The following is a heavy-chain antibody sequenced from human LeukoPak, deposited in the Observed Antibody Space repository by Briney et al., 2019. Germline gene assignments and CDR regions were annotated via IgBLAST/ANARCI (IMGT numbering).Heavy chain of an antibody. CDR3: ARHDYGWPHDY. CDR2: IYHSGGT. Sequence: SETLSLTCGVSGCSINSGYYWGWIRQPPGNGLEWIGSIYHSGGTYYNPSLKSRVTISVDTSRNQFSLRLSSVTAADTAVYYCARHDYGWPHDYWGQGTLSPSPQ. CDR1: GCSINSGYY. V-gene: IGHV4-38-2*01. J-gene: IGHJ4*02. D-gene: IGHD4/OR15-4a*01.